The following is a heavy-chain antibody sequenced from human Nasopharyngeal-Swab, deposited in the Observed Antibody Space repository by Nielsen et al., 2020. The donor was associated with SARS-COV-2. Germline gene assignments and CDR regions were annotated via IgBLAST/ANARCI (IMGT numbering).Heavy chain of an antibody. Sequence: SETLSLTCAVSGCSISSGGYSWSWIRQPPGKGLEWIGYIFHSGSTYYNPSRKSRVTISVDRSKNQFSLKLSSVTAADTAVYYCARVRGPLELLLIDYWGQGTLVTVSS. V-gene: IGHV4-30-2*01. CDR2: IFHSGST. CDR1: GCSISSGGYS. J-gene: IGHJ4*02. CDR3: ARVRGPLELLLIDY. D-gene: IGHD3-3*01.